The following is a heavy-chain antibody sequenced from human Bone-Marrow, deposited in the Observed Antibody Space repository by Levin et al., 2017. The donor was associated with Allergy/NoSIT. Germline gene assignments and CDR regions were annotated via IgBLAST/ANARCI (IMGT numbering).Heavy chain of an antibody. D-gene: IGHD2-8*01. J-gene: IGHJ4*02. CDR2: ISSSSSYI. CDR1: GFTFSYYS. Sequence: ASVKVSCAASGFTFSYYSMNWVRQAPGKGLEWVSSISSSSSYIYYAALVKGRFTISRDNAKNSLYLQMNSLRAEDTAVYYCARVHPPYCTNGDCYRAYWGQGTLVTVSS. CDR3: ARVHPPYCTNGDCYRAY. V-gene: IGHV3-21*01.